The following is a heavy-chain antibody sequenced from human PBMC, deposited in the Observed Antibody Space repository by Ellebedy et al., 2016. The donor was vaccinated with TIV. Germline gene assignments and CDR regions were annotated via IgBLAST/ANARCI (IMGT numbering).Heavy chain of an antibody. CDR3: AKVSSGWQRDY. V-gene: IGHV3-23*01. CDR2: ISGSGGST. CDR1: GFTFSSYA. J-gene: IGHJ4*02. Sequence: GESLKISXAASGFTFSSYAMSWVRQAPGKGLEWVSAISGSGGSTYYADSVKGRFTISRDNSKNTLYLQMNSLRAEDTAVYYCAKVSSGWQRDYWGQGTLVTVSS. D-gene: IGHD6-19*01.